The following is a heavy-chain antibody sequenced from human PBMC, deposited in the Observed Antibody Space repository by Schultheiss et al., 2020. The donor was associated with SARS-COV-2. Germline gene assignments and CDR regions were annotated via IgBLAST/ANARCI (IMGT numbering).Heavy chain of an antibody. J-gene: IGHJ4*02. CDR1: GGSFSGYY. CDR3: ARNTPEQWLPTGFDY. CDR2: INHSGST. Sequence: SETLSLTCAVYGGSFSGYYWSWIRQPPGKGLEWIGEINHSGSTNYNPSLKSRVTMSVDTSKNQFSLKLSSVTAADTAVYYCARNTPEQWLPTGFDYWGQGTLVTVSS. D-gene: IGHD6-19*01. V-gene: IGHV4-34*01.